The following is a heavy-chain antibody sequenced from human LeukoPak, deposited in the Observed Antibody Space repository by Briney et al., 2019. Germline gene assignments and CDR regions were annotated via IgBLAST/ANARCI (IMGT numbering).Heavy chain of an antibody. CDR2: IYYSGTT. D-gene: IGHD6-13*01. CDR1: GGSISSYY. V-gene: IGHV4-59*01. Sequence: PSETLSLTCTVSGGSISSYYWSWVRQPPGKGLEWIGYIYYSGTTNYNPSLKSRVTISVDTSKNQFSLKLSSVTAADTAVYYCARGVYIAAAQYAYWGQGTLVTVSS. J-gene: IGHJ4*02. CDR3: ARGVYIAAAQYAY.